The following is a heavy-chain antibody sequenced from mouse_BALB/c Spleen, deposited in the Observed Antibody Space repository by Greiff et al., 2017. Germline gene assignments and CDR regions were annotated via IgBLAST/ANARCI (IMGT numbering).Heavy chain of an antibody. CDR1: GFTFSSYT. V-gene: IGHV5-12-1*01. Sequence: EVKLVESGGGLVKPGGSLKLSCAASGFTFSSYTMSWVRQTPEKRLEWVATISSGGGSTYYPDTVKGRFTISRDNAKNTLYLQMSSLKSEDTAMYYCARQEGPGSSYDYWGQGTTLTVSS. J-gene: IGHJ2*01. CDR2: ISSGGGST. D-gene: IGHD1-1*01. CDR3: ARQEGPGSSYDY.